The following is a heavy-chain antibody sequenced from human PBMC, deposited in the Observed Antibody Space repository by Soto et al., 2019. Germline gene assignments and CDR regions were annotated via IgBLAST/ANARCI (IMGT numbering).Heavy chain of an antibody. D-gene: IGHD5-18*01. Sequence: SVKVSCKASGGTFSSYTISWVRQAPGQGLEWMGRIIPILGIANYAQKFQGRVTITADKSTSTAYMELSSLRSEDTAVYYCARVGTDMVPCYGMDFWAQGTTVTVSS. V-gene: IGHV1-69*02. CDR3: ARVGTDMVPCYGMDF. CDR1: GGTFSSYT. J-gene: IGHJ6*02. CDR2: IIPILGIA.